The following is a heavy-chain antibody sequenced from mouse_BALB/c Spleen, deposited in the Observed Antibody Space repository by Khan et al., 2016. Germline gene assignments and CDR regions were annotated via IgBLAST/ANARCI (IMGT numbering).Heavy chain of an antibody. J-gene: IGHJ2*01. CDR2: ISSGGGSS. CDR1: GFAFSSYD. V-gene: IGHV5-12-1*01. CDR3: ARHWDY. Sequence: EVELVESGGGLVKPGGSLKLSCAASGFAFSSYDMSWVRQTPEKRLEWVAYISSGGGSSDYPDTVKGRFTISSDNAKNTLHLKMSSLKAEDTAMYYCARHWDYWGQGTTLTVSS.